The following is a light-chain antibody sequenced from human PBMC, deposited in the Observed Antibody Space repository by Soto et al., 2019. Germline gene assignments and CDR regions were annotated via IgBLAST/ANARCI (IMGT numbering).Light chain of an antibody. CDR1: QIINTW. Sequence: DIQMTQSPSSLSASVGDRVTITCRASQIINTWLAWYQQKPGKARKLLIYRASNLLSGVPSRFSGSGSGTEFTLTISSLHPDDFSIYYCQQYETYSGTFGPGTKVDL. J-gene: IGKJ3*01. CDR3: QQYETYSGT. V-gene: IGKV1-5*03. CDR2: RAS.